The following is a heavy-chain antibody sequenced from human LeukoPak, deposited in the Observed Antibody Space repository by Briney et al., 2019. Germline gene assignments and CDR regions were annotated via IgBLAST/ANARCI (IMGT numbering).Heavy chain of an antibody. CDR1: GFTFSSYS. CDR2: IKSKTDGGTT. D-gene: IGHD4-17*01. Sequence: GGSLRLSCAASGFTFSSYSMNWVRQAPGKGLEWVGRIKSKTDGGTTDYAAPVKGRFTISRDDSKNTLYLQMNSLKTEDTAVYYCTTDLIFLSDYGDQTKYYFDYWGQGTLVTVSS. J-gene: IGHJ4*02. CDR3: TTDLIFLSDYGDQTKYYFDY. V-gene: IGHV3-15*01.